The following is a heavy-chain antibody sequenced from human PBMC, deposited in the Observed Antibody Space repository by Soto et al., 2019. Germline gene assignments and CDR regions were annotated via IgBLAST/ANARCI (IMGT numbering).Heavy chain of an antibody. CDR3: AKGNSWSPALVLDI. CDR1: GFTFDDYT. CDR2: ISWDGNST. D-gene: IGHD1-7*01. J-gene: IGHJ3*02. V-gene: IGHV3-43*01. Sequence: GGSLRLSCAASGFTFDDYTLHWVRQAPGKGLEWVSLISWDGNSTYYADSVKGRFTISRDSSKNTLYLQMNSLRAEDTAVYYCAKGNSWSPALVLDIWGQGTMVTVSS.